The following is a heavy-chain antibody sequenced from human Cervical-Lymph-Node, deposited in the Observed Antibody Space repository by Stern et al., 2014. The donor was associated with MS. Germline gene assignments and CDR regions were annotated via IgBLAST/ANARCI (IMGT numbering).Heavy chain of an antibody. D-gene: IGHD2-21*01. Sequence: VQLEESGGGVVQPGKSLRISCAAAGFSFSSHVMYWVRQAPGKGLEWGAVLSYDGTNEYYADPVKGRFTISRDNSKNTLFLQMNSLRAEDTAVYYCAKEGAVLVKSYGLDVWGQGTTVTVS. J-gene: IGHJ6*02. CDR2: LSYDGTNE. V-gene: IGHV3-30*18. CDR1: GFSFSSHV. CDR3: AKEGAVLVKSYGLDV.